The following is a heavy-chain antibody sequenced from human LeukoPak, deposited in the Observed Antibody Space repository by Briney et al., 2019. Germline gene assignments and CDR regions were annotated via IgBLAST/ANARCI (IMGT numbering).Heavy chain of an antibody. CDR2: IYYSGTT. Sequence: ETLSLTCTVSGGSISNYYWTWIRQPPGKGLEWIAHIYYSGTTNYNPSLKSRVTISVDTSKNQFSLKLSSVTAADTAVYYCARVLSSGWAGFDYWGQGALVTVSS. CDR1: GGSISNYY. V-gene: IGHV4-59*01. CDR3: ARVLSSGWAGFDY. J-gene: IGHJ4*02. D-gene: IGHD6-19*01.